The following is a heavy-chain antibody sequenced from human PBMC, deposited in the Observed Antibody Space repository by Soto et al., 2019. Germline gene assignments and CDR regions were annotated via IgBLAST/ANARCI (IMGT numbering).Heavy chain of an antibody. D-gene: IGHD3-3*01. CDR3: ARSGVIKIFGVVPYRASGMDV. Sequence: ASETLSLTCTVSGGSISSGGYYWSWIRQHPGKGLEWIGYIYYSGSTYYNPSLKSRVTISVDTSKNQFSLKLSSVTAADTAVYYCARSGVIKIFGVVPYRASGMDVWGQGTTVTVSS. CDR1: GGSISSGGYY. CDR2: IYYSGST. J-gene: IGHJ6*02. V-gene: IGHV4-31*03.